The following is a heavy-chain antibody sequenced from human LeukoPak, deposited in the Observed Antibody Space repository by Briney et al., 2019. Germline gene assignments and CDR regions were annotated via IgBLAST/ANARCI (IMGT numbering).Heavy chain of an antibody. CDR3: ARIEYSNSIGY. D-gene: IGHD6-6*01. Sequence: SETLSLTCTVSGGSISSSSYYWGWIRRPPGKGLEWIGSIYYSGRTYYNPSLKSRVTISVDTSKNQFSLKLSSVTAADTAVYYCARIEYSNSIGYWGQGTLVTVSS. V-gene: IGHV4-39*07. J-gene: IGHJ4*02. CDR1: GGSISSSSYY. CDR2: IYYSGRT.